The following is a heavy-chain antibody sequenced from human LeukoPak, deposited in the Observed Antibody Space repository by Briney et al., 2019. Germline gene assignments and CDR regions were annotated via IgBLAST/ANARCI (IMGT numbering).Heavy chain of an antibody. J-gene: IGHJ5*02. V-gene: IGHV3-11*06. CDR3: AVRRITMVRGVIGPDWFDP. D-gene: IGHD3-10*01. Sequence: GGSLRLSCAASGFTFSDCYMSWVRQAPGKGLEWVSYISTNSSYTNYADSVKGRFTISRDNAKNSLYLQMNSLRAEDTAVYYCAVRRITMVRGVIGPDWFDPWGQGTLVTVSS. CDR1: GFTFSDCY. CDR2: ISTNSSYT.